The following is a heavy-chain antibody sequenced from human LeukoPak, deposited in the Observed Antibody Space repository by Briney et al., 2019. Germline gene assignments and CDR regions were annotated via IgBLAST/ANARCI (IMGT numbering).Heavy chain of an antibody. D-gene: IGHD1-14*01. V-gene: IGHV4-31*03. J-gene: IGHJ4*02. CDR2: IYYSGST. CDR1: GGSISSGGYY. Sequence: SQTLSLTCTVSGGSISSGGYYWSWIRQHPGKGLEWIGYIYYSGSTYYNPSLKSRVTISVDTSENQFSLKLTSVAAADTAVYYCARSPEYYFDYWGQGTLVTVSS. CDR3: ARSPEYYFDY.